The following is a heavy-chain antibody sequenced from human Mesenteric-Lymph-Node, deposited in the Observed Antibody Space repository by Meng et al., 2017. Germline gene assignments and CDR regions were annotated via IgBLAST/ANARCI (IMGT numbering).Heavy chain of an antibody. J-gene: IGHJ4*02. CDR3: AEGSGSYAVAY. Sequence: EVQLVESGGGLVKPGGCLRLFCAASGFTLSSYSMNWVRQAPGKGLGWVSYISSNSYYISYADCVKGRFTISRDNAKNSVYLQMNSLRAEDTAVYYCAEGSGSYAVAYWGQGTLVTVSS. V-gene: IGHV3-21*01. D-gene: IGHD1-26*01. CDR1: GFTLSSYS. CDR2: ISSNSYYI.